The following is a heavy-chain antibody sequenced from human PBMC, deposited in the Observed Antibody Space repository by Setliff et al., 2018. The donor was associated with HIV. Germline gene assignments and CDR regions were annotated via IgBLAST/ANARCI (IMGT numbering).Heavy chain of an antibody. CDR2: IYHSGST. V-gene: IGHV4-38-2*01. CDR3: ARMLWRWGNYFDY. J-gene: IGHJ4*02. D-gene: IGHD3-16*01. Sequence: SETLSLTCAVSGYSISSGYYWGWIRQPPGKGLEWIGSIYHSGSTYYNPSLKSRVTISVDTSKKQFSLKLSSVTATDTAVYYCARMLWRWGNYFDYWGQGTLVTVSS. CDR1: GYSISSGYY.